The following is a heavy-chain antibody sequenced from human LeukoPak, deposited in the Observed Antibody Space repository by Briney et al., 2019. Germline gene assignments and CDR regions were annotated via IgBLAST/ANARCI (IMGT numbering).Heavy chain of an antibody. V-gene: IGHV4-38-2*01. CDR3: ARHGVGLGYFDY. CDR1: GYSINSGFY. J-gene: IGHJ4*02. CDR2: IYYSGNT. D-gene: IGHD3-10*01. Sequence: SETLSLTCGVSGYSINSGFYWGWLRQPPGKGLEWIGSIYYSGNTYYNPSLKSRVTLSVDTSKNQFSLKVTSVTAADTAVYYCARHGVGLGYFDYWGQGTLVTVSS.